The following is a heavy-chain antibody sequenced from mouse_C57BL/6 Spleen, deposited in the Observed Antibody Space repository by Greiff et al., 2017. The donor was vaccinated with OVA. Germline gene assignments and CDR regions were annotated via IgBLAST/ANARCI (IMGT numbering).Heavy chain of an antibody. J-gene: IGHJ4*01. D-gene: IGHD2-1*01. CDR2: INPNNGGT. Sequence: EVQLQQSGPELVKPGASVKISCKASGYTFTDYYMNWVKQSHGKSLEWIGDINPNNGGTSYNQKFKGKATLTVDKSSSTAYMELRSLTSEDSAVYYCASPRFYGNPHALEERGTGTSVT. CDR3: ASPRFYGNPHALEE. CDR1: GYTFTDYY. V-gene: IGHV1-26*01.